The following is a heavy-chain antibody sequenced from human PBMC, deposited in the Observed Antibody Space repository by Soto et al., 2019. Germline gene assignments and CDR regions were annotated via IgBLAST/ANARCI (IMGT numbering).Heavy chain of an antibody. CDR2: ISGYNGNM. D-gene: IGHD2-15*01. CDR3: ARDDVGVVAVSTDFYGMDV. J-gene: IGHJ6*04. V-gene: IGHV1-18*01. Sequence: ASVKVSCKASGYTFTKFGISWVRQAPGQGLEWMGWISGYNGNMKYAQKLQDRLTMTKDTSTTTAYMELRSLRFDDTATYFCARDDVGVVAVSTDFYGMDVWGKGTTVTVSS. CDR1: GYTFTKFG.